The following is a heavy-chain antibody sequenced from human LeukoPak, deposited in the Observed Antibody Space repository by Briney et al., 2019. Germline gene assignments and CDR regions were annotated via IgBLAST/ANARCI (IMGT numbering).Heavy chain of an antibody. CDR1: GFTFSTYS. J-gene: IGHJ3*02. CDR2: ISSSSSYI. V-gene: IGHV3-21*01. D-gene: IGHD3-22*01. CDR3: ARELLPDAFDI. Sequence: GGSLRLSCAASGFTFSTYSMNWVRQAPGKGLEWVSSISSSSSYIYYADSVKGRFTISRDNAKNSLYLRMNSLRAEDTAVYYCARELLPDAFDIWGQGTMVTVSS.